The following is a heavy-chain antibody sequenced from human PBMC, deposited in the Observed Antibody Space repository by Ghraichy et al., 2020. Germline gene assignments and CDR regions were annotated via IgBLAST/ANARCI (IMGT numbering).Heavy chain of an antibody. J-gene: IGHJ4*02. CDR2: IYPGDSDT. V-gene: IGHV5-51*01. CDR3: ARRYYYDSSGYYYEGHFDY. D-gene: IGHD3-22*01. CDR1: GYSFTSYW. Sequence: GESLNISCKGSGYSFTSYWIGWVRQMPGKGLEWMGIIYPGDSDTRYSPSFQGQVTISADKSISTAYLQWSSLKASDTAMYYCARRYYYDSSGYYYEGHFDYWGQGTLVTVSS.